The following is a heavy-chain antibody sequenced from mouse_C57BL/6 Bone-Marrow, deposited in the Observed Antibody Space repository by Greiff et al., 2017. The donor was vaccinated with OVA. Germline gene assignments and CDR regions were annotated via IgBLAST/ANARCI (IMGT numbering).Heavy chain of an antibody. Sequence: VQLQQPGAELVKPGASVKLSCKASGYTFTSYWMHWVKQRPGQGLEWIGMIHPNSGSTNYNEKFQSKATLTVDKSSSTAYMQLSSLTSDDSAVYYCAREDGYYLYSFDYWGQGTTLTVSS. CDR3: AREDGYYLYSFDY. CDR2: IHPNSGST. J-gene: IGHJ2*01. CDR1: GYTFTSYW. D-gene: IGHD2-3*01. V-gene: IGHV1-64*01.